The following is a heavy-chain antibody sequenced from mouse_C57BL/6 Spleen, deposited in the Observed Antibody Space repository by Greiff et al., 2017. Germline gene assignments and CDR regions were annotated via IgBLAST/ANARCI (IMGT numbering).Heavy chain of an antibody. CDR1: GYTFTSYW. V-gene: IGHV1-55*01. CDR3: ARGGLGRGYYAMDY. J-gene: IGHJ4*01. CDR2: IYPGSGST. Sequence: QVQLQQPGAELVKPGASVKMSCKASGYTFTSYWITWVKQRPGQGLEWIGDIYPGSGSTNYNEKFKSKATLTVDTSSSTAYMQLSSLTSEDSAVXYCARGGLGRGYYAMDYWGQGTSVTVSS. D-gene: IGHD4-1*01.